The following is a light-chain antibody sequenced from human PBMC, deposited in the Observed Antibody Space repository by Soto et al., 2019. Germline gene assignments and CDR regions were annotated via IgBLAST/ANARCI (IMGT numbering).Light chain of an antibody. V-gene: IGKV3-15*01. J-gene: IGKJ5*01. CDR2: VGS. CDR3: QQYNDWPTIT. Sequence: EIVMTQSPATLSVPPGDRATLSCRASKSVRTDLAWYQQKPGQAPRLLIYVGSIRAADVPARFSGSGSGTEFTLTISTLQSEDFAVYYCQQYNDWPTITFGQGTRLEIK. CDR1: KSVRTD.